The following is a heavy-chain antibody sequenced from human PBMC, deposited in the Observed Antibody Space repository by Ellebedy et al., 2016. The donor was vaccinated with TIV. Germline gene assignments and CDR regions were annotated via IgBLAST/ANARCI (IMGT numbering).Heavy chain of an antibody. Sequence: PGGSLRLSCAASGFSFSSYGMHWVRQAPGKGLEWVEFIRYDGSNTYSADSVKGRFTISRDDSQSTLYLQMNSLTTDDTAVYYCAKAPQGVAGIYYFDSWGQGTLVTVSS. CDR2: IRYDGSNT. V-gene: IGHV3-30*02. CDR1: GFSFSSYG. CDR3: AKAPQGVAGIYYFDS. D-gene: IGHD6-19*01. J-gene: IGHJ4*02.